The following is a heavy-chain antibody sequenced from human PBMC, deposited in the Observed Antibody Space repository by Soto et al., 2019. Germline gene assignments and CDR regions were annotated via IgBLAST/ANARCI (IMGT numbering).Heavy chain of an antibody. CDR3: ARQRTSVVTQAYFDV. J-gene: IGHJ4*02. CDR1: GYPINTRSYI. Sequence: AETLCLTCTVTGYPINTRSYIWGWLRQPPGKGLECIGSIYYSGRAYNNPSLRSRISMSIDTSKYQFTRKLKSVTAAGTSLNFSARQRTSVVTQAYFDVWGPGSLVTVSS. D-gene: IGHD2-21*02. CDR2: IYYSGRA. V-gene: IGHV4-39*01.